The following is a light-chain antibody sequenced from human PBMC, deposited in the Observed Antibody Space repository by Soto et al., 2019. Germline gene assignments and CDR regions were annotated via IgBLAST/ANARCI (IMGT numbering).Light chain of an antibody. V-gene: IGKV3-20*01. CDR2: GAS. CDR3: QHYVTSSIT. J-gene: IGKJ5*01. Sequence: EVVLTQSPGTLSLSPGERVTILCLASQSVSSTSLAWYQQKPGQTPRLLIYGASSRATGTPDRISGGGSGTHFTLTISRLEPEDFAVYYCQHYVTSSITFGQRTRLEI. CDR1: QSVSSTS.